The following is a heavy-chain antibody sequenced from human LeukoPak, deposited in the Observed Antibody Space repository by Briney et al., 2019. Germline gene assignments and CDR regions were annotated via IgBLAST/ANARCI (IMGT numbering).Heavy chain of an antibody. J-gene: IGHJ4*02. V-gene: IGHV1-2*02. CDR2: ITPSGGT. Sequence: ASVNVSSMPSAYTFTIYAIHCVRQAPGQGREWMGWITPSGGTDYPQKFQGRVAITWDTSITTAYMDLSRLTSDDTAVYYCARDRYGDGFAHLDYWGQGALVTVSS. CDR3: ARDRYGDGFAHLDY. CDR1: AYTFTIYA. D-gene: IGHD5-24*01.